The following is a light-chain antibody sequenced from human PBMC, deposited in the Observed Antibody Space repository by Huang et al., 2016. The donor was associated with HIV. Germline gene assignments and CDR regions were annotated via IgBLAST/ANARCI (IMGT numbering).Light chain of an antibody. CDR3: QQHDSWLT. J-gene: IGKJ4*01. Sequence: IVLTQSPASLSWYLGERVTLSCRASQSITNHLAWYQQRPGQAPRLLIYDASTRVACVPARFSGSGSGTDFTLTINSLEPEDFALYYCQQHDSWLTFGGGTKVEVK. CDR2: DAS. CDR1: QSITNH. V-gene: IGKV3-11*01.